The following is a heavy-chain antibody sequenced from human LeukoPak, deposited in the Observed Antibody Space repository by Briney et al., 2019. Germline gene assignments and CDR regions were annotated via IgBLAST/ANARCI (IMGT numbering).Heavy chain of an antibody. Sequence: GASVKVSCKASGYTFTGYYMHWVRQAHGQGLEWMGWINPNSGGTNYAQKFQGRATMTRDTSISTAYMELSRLRSDDTAVYYCARDIVMVTYWFDPWGQGTLVTVSS. CDR2: INPNSGGT. D-gene: IGHD5-18*01. CDR1: GYTFTGYY. CDR3: ARDIVMVTYWFDP. V-gene: IGHV1-2*02. J-gene: IGHJ5*02.